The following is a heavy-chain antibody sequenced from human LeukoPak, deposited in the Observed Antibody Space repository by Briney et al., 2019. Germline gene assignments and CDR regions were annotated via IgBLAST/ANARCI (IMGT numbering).Heavy chain of an antibody. V-gene: IGHV3-30*18. Sequence: PGGSLRLSCAASGFTFSSYGMHWVRQAPGKGLEWEAVISYDGSNKYYADSVKGRFTISRDNSKNTLYLQMNSLRAEDTAVYYCAKDLASWGQGTLVTVSS. CDR1: GFTFSSYG. CDR3: AKDLAS. CDR2: ISYDGSNK. D-gene: IGHD3-16*01. J-gene: IGHJ5*02.